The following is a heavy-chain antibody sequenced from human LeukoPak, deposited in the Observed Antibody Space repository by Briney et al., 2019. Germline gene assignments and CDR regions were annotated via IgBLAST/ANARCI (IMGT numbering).Heavy chain of an antibody. Sequence: GGSLRLSCAASGFTFSSYWMSWVRQAPGKGLEWVANINQDGSEKYYVDSVKGRFTISRDNAKNSLYLQMNSLRAEDTAVYYCARDDGEHTYYYGSGSYYNGDYWGQGTLVTVSS. CDR1: GFTFSSYW. V-gene: IGHV3-7*01. CDR2: INQDGSEK. J-gene: IGHJ4*02. CDR3: ARDDGEHTYYYGSGSYYNGDY. D-gene: IGHD3-10*01.